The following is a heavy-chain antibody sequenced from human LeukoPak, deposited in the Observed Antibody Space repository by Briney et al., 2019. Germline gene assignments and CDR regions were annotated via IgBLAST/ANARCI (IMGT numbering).Heavy chain of an antibody. CDR2: ISAYNGNT. V-gene: IGHV1-18*01. CDR1: GYTFTSYG. CDR3: ATTRKTSGGGLDY. Sequence: ASVQVSFQSSGYTFTSYGISGVRQAPAQGVAWMGWISAYNGNTNYAQKLQGRVTMTTDTTTSTAYMELRSLRSDDTAVYYCATTRKTSGGGLDYWGQGTLVTVSS. J-gene: IGHJ4*02. D-gene: IGHD2-15*01.